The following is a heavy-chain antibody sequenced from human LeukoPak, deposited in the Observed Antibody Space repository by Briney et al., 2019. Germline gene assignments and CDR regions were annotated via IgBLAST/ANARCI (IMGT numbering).Heavy chain of an antibody. CDR3: ARDRRESGGHSGSFYAFDI. J-gene: IGHJ3*02. CDR1: GYTFTSYY. Sequence: ASVKVSCKASGYTFTSYYMHWVRQAPGQGLEWMGIINPSGGSTSYAQKFQGRVTMTRDMSTSTVYMELSSLRSEDTAVYYCARDRRESGGHSGSFYAFDIWGQGTMVTVSS. D-gene: IGHD5-12*01. CDR2: INPSGGST. V-gene: IGHV1-46*01.